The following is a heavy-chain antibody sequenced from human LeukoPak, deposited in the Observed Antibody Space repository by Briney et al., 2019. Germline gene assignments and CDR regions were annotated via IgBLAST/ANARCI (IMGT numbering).Heavy chain of an antibody. V-gene: IGHV3-9*01. CDR2: ISWNSGSI. CDR1: GFTFGDYA. J-gene: IGHJ4*02. D-gene: IGHD3-10*01. Sequence: GGSLRLSCAASGFTFGDYAMHWVRQAPGKGLEWVSGISWNSGSIVYADSVKGRFTISRDNAKNSLYLQMNSLRAEDTALYYCAKDSSYYVSGFLDNWGQGPRVT. CDR3: AKDSSYYVSGFLDN.